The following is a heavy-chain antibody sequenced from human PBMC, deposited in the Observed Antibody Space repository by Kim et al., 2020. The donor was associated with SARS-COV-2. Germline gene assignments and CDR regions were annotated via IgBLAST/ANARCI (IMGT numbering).Heavy chain of an antibody. J-gene: IGHJ4*02. D-gene: IGHD6-19*01. CDR2: ISYDGSNK. CDR3: ARYGIGVAGARSFDY. CDR1: GFTFSSYG. Sequence: GGSLRLSCAASGFTFSSYGMHWVRQAPGKGLEWVAVISYDGSNKYYADSVKGRFTISRDNSKNTLYLQMNSLRAEDTAVYYCARYGIGVAGARSFDYWGQGTLVTVSS. V-gene: IGHV3-33*05.